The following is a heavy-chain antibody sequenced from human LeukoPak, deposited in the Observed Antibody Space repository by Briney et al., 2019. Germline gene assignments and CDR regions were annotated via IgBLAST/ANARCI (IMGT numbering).Heavy chain of an antibody. J-gene: IGHJ5*02. CDR3: ARGLVVGAGRFDP. CDR2: IFCTGNT. Sequence: SETLSLTCNVSGASISDYYWSWIRQTPRKGLEWMGYIFCTGNTDYNPSLKSRLTISVDTSKNQFSLNLRSVTTADTGVYFCARGLVVGAGRFDPWGQGTLAIVSS. D-gene: IGHD3-22*01. CDR1: GASISDYY. V-gene: IGHV4-59*01.